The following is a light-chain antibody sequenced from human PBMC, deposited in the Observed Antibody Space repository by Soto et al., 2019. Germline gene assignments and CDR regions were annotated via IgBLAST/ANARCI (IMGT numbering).Light chain of an antibody. J-gene: IGKJ2*01. CDR1: QTVSTY. CDR3: QQSFNTPYT. CDR2: AAS. Sequence: DIQMTQSPSSLSASVGDRVTITCRASQTVSTYLNWYQQKPGRAPKVLISAASSLQSEGQSRFSGSGSGTDFTLTISSLQPEDFATYYCQQSFNTPYTFGQGTKLEIQ. V-gene: IGKV1-39*01.